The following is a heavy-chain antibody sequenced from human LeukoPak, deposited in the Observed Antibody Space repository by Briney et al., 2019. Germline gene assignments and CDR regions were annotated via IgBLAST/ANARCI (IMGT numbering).Heavy chain of an antibody. J-gene: IGHJ5*02. D-gene: IGHD6-25*01. CDR1: GFSFSSYS. Sequence: PGGSLRPSCAASGFSFSSYSMNWVRQAPGKGLEWVSSIDSSGSYIYYADSMKGRFTISRDNAKKSLYLQMNSLRAEDTAVYYCARHSSGCLDPWGQGTLVTVSS. CDR3: ARHSSGCLDP. CDR2: IDSSGSYI. V-gene: IGHV3-21*01.